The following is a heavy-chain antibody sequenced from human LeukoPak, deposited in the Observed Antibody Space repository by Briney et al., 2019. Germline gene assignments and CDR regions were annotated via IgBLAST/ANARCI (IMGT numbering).Heavy chain of an antibody. D-gene: IGHD3-3*01. Sequence: GGSLGLSCAASGFSFSRYWMTWVRQAPGKGLEWVANIKGDESDDHYVASVRGRFTISRDNAKRSLYLQMNNLRAEDTGVYYCAIVADYDFLSGYYSPFDHWGQGVLVIVSS. J-gene: IGHJ4*02. CDR2: IKGDESDD. CDR3: AIVADYDFLSGYYSPFDH. CDR1: GFSFSRYW. V-gene: IGHV3-7*01.